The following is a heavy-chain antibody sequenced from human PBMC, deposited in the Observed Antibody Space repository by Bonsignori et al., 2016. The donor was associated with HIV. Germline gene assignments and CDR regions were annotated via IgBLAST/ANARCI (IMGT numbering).Heavy chain of an antibody. Sequence: QLAESGGGLEQPGGVPETLLCGLWGPLEDFKPKLDPPGSEGRGWSGFRYSNPTSGVKFYADSVKGRFTISRDNAKNSMDLQMNNLRAEDTAMYYCTRAIDYVDAFDIWGQGTMVTVS. CDR2: SNPTSGVK. J-gene: IGHJ3*02. CDR3: TRAIDYVDAFDI. V-gene: IGHV3-48*01. D-gene: IGHD4-17*01. CDR1: GPLEDFK.